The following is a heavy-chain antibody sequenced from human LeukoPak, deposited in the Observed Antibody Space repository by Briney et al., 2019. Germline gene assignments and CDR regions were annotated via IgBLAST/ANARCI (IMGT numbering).Heavy chain of an antibody. CDR3: ARYYYDSSGYYSDY. Sequence: KASETLSFTCTVSGGSISSHYWSWIRQPPGKGLEWIGYIKYSGTNNYNPSRKSRVTISVDTSKNQFSLKLSSVTAADTAVYYCARYYYDSSGYYSDYWGQGTLVPVSS. V-gene: IGHV4-59*11. D-gene: IGHD3-22*01. CDR1: GGSISSHY. CDR2: IKYSGTN. J-gene: IGHJ4*02.